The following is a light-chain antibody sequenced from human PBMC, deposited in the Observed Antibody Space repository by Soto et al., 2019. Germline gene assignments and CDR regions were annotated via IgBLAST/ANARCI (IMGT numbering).Light chain of an antibody. Sequence: ELVLTQSPGTLSLSPGARATFSCRASQSVSSNYLAWYQQKPGQAPRLLIYGAFKRATGIPDRFSGSGSGTDFTLTISRMEPEEFAVYCCQQYGSSPRTVGQGTKVDIK. CDR2: GAF. J-gene: IGKJ1*01. V-gene: IGKV3-20*01. CDR3: QQYGSSPRT. CDR1: QSVSSNY.